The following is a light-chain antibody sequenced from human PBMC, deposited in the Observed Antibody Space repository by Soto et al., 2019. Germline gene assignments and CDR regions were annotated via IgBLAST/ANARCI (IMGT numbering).Light chain of an antibody. J-gene: IGKJ4*01. CDR2: GAS. CDR1: QRVGRDY. V-gene: IGKV3-20*01. CDR3: QQYASSPLT. Sequence: EIVLTQSPATLSLSPGERATFSCWASQRVGRDYLAWYQQKPGQAPRLLIHGASTRATGMPDRFSGSGSGTDFTLTISRLEPEDFAVYYCQQYASSPLTFGGGTKVEIK.